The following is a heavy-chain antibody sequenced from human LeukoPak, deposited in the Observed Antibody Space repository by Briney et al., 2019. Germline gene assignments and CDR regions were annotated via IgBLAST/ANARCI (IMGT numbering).Heavy chain of an antibody. CDR3: ARQVAVADCFDY. CDR2: IKQDGSEK. V-gene: IGHV3-7*01. J-gene: IGHJ4*02. D-gene: IGHD6-19*01. Sequence: GGSLRLSCAASGFTFSSYWMSWVRQAPGKGLEWVANIKQDGSEKYYVDSVKGRFTISRDNSKNTLYLQMNSLRAEDTAVYYCARQVAVADCFDYWGQGTLVTVSS. CDR1: GFTFSSYW.